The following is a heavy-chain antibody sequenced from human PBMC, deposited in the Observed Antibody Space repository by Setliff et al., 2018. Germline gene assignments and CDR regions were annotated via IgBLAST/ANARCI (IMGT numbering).Heavy chain of an antibody. CDR2: IYTSGGI. V-gene: IGHV4-4*07. J-gene: IGHJ4*02. D-gene: IGHD3-22*01. Sequence: SLTCTVPGGSIRNYFWGWIRQPAGKGLEWIGRIYTSGGIDYNTSLRSRVTISVDTSKDQFSLKLSSVTAADTAVYYCAREKADYSDSGGYYGGFYFDSWGQGALVTVSS. CDR3: AREKADYSDSGGYYGGFYFDS. CDR1: GGSIRNYF.